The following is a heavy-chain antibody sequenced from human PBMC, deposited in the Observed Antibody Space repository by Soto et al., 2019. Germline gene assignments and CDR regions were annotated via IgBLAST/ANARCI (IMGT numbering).Heavy chain of an antibody. Sequence: SVKLSSKASGDTFGRFTSNWVRQATGQGLEWMGGIKPISDITNYAQRFQGRVTFTADASTSTVYLELSSLRSEDTAMYYCARDPSTINKLIGVWFDPWGQGTLVTVSS. CDR2: IKPISDIT. V-gene: IGHV1-69*13. CDR1: GDTFGRFT. D-gene: IGHD4-4*01. J-gene: IGHJ5*02. CDR3: ARDPSTINKLIGVWFDP.